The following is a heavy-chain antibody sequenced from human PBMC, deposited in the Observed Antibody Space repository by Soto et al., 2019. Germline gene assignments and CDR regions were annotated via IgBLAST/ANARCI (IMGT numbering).Heavy chain of an antibody. CDR3: ARGYYYDISFDP. Sequence: ASETLSLTCTVSGGSISSGGYYWSWIRQHPGKGLEWIGYIYYSGSTYYNPSLKSRVTISVDTSKNQFSLKLSSVTAADTAVYYCARGYYYDISFDPWGQGTLVTVSS. V-gene: IGHV4-31*03. D-gene: IGHD3-9*01. CDR2: IYYSGST. CDR1: GGSISSGGYY. J-gene: IGHJ5*02.